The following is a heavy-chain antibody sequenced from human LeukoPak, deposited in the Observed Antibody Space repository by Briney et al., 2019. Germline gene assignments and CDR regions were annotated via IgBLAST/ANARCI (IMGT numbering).Heavy chain of an antibody. J-gene: IGHJ4*02. CDR1: GGSFSDYY. D-gene: IGHD3-22*01. CDR3: ARRRSYSSGYYY. Sequence: SETLSLTCAVYGGSFSDYYWSWIRQPPGKGLEWIGEIDHSGNTNYNPSLKSRVTISVDTSKNQFSLKLSSVTAADTAVYYCARRRSYSSGYYYWGQGTLVTVSS. V-gene: IGHV4-34*01. CDR2: IDHSGNT.